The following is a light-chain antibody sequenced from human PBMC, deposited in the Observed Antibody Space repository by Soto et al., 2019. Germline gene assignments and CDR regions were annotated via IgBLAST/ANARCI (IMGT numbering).Light chain of an antibody. CDR3: QHYNSYSEA. CDR1: QSISSY. Sequence: IQMTQSPSSLSASVGDRVTITCRASQSISSYLNWYQQKPGKAPKLLIYKASTLKSGVPSRFSGSGYGTEFTLTISSLQPDDFATYYCQHYNSYSEAFGQGTKVDIK. V-gene: IGKV1-5*03. J-gene: IGKJ1*01. CDR2: KAS.